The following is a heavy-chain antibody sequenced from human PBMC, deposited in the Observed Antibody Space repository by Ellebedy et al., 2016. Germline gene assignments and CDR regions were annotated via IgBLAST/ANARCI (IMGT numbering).Heavy chain of an antibody. CDR2: MHGGGTE. CDR1: GFSVTSND. D-gene: IGHD2-8*01. V-gene: IGHV3-53*01. Sequence: GGSLRLSXAASGFSVTSNDMSWVRQAPGRGLELVSLMHGGGTEYYADSVKGRFTITRDNSKNRLYLQMSGLGAEDSAVYYCVTRHNGVFDLWGQGTMVTVSS. CDR3: VTRHNGVFDL. J-gene: IGHJ3*01.